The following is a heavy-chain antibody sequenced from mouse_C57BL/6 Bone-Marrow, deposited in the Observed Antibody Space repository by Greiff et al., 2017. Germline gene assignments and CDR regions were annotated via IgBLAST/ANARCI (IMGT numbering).Heavy chain of an antibody. D-gene: IGHD1-2*01. CDR1: GYTFTSYG. CDR2: IYPRSGNT. Sequence: HVKQSGAELARPGASVKLSCKASGYTFTSYGISWVKQRTGQGLEWIGEIYPRSGNTYYNEKFKGKATLTADKSSSPAYMELRSLTSEDSAVYFCARYYGDYWGQGTTLTVSA. J-gene: IGHJ2*01. V-gene: IGHV1-81*01. CDR3: ARYYGDY.